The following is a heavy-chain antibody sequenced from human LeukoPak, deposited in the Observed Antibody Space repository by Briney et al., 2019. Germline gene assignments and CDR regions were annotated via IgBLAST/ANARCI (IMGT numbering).Heavy chain of an antibody. V-gene: IGHV3-21*04. Sequence: GGSLRLSCAASGFTFSSCSMNWVRQAPGKGLEWVSSISSSSSYIYYADSVKGRFTISRDNAKNSLYLQMNSLRAEDTAVYYCARNPVTGGFDYWGQGTLVTVSS. CDR2: ISSSSSYI. CDR1: GFTFSSCS. J-gene: IGHJ4*02. CDR3: ARNPVTGGFDY. D-gene: IGHD7-27*01.